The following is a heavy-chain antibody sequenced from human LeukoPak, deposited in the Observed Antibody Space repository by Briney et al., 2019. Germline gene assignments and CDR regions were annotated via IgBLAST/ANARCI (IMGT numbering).Heavy chain of an antibody. CDR1: GFTFNRFE. CDR2: ISDSGGSI. V-gene: IGHV3-48*03. D-gene: IGHD5-18*01. Sequence: PGGSLRLSCAASGFTFNRFEMNWVRQAPGKGLEWVSYISDSGGSISYADSVKGRFTASRDNAKHSMYLQMHSLRVEDTAVYFCVRGYSSGAHFDCWGQGALVIVSS. CDR3: VRGYSSGAHFDC. J-gene: IGHJ4*02.